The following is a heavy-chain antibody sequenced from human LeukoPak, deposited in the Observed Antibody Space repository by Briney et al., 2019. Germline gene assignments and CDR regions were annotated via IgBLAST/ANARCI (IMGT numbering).Heavy chain of an antibody. CDR2: IDPSDSYT. CDR3: GRYDRYGDIEY. Sequence: GESLKISCKGSGCCFTSYWISWVRQMPGKGLEWMGRIDPSDSYTNYSPSFRGHVTISVDKSINTAYLQWRSLRASDTAVYYCGRYDRYGDIEYWGQGNLVAVTS. D-gene: IGHD4-17*01. CDR1: GCCFTSYW. V-gene: IGHV5-10-1*01. J-gene: IGHJ4*02.